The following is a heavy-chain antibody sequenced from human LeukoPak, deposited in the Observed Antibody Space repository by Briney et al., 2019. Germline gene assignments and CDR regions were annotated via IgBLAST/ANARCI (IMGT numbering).Heavy chain of an antibody. Sequence: SETLSLTCTVSGDSVSSGGYYWSWIRQPPGKGLEWIGYIYYGGGTNYNPSLKSRVTISVDTSKNQFSLKLNSVTAADTAVYYCARARRDEYYFDYWGQGTLVTVSS. CDR3: ARARRDEYYFDY. CDR1: GDSVSSGGYY. D-gene: IGHD2-21*02. J-gene: IGHJ4*02. CDR2: IYYGGGT. V-gene: IGHV4-61*08.